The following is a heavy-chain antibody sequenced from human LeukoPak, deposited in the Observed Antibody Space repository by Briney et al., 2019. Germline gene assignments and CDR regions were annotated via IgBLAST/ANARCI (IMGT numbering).Heavy chain of an antibody. V-gene: IGHV1-8*01. D-gene: IGHD3-10*01. CDR3: ARVGLLWFGESDSYCYYYYMDV. J-gene: IGHJ6*03. CDR2: MNPNSGNT. CDR1: GYTFTSYD. Sequence: ASVKVSCKASGYTFTSYDINWVRQATGQGLEWMGWMNPNSGNTGYAQKFQGRVTMTRNTSISTAYMELSSLRSEDTAVYYCARVGLLWFGESDSYCYYYYMDVWGKGTTVTISS.